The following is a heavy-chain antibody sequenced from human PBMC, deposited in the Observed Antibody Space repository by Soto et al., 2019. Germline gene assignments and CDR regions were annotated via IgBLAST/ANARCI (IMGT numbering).Heavy chain of an antibody. V-gene: IGHV1-3*01. CDR2: ISGGNGDT. D-gene: IGHD6-25*01. CDR1: GYIFTKSA. J-gene: IGHJ4*02. Sequence: ASVKVSCKTSGYIFTKSAMHWVRQAPGQRLEWLGWISGGNGDTKYSPKFQDRVTITRDTSANTAYMELSSLRSEDTALYYCARDAAPAGNINFDYWGQGTLVTVSS. CDR3: ARDAAPAGNINFDY.